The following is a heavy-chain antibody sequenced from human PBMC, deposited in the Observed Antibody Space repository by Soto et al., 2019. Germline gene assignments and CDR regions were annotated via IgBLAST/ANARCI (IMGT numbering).Heavy chain of an antibody. CDR1: GYTFSSHY. CDR3: ARDHGDSDREHFFDF. D-gene: IGHD4-17*01. Sequence: QVQLVQSGAEVKKPGASVKVSCRASGYTFSSHYLHWVRQAPGQGTEWMAMINPSGGTAMYAQKFQDRVTLTRDSSTSTFFLELNSLRSEDTAVYFCARDHGDSDREHFFDFWGQGTLVTVSS. V-gene: IGHV1-46*03. CDR2: INPSGGTA. J-gene: IGHJ4*02.